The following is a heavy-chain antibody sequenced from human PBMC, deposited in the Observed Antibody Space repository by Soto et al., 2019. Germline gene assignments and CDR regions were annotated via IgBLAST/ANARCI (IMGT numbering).Heavy chain of an antibody. CDR1: GYTFTGYY. CDR3: ARDRITMVRGVTHENWFDP. CDR2: INPNGGGT. D-gene: IGHD3-10*01. Sequence: ASVKVSCKASGYTFTGYYMHWVRQAPGQGLEWMGWINPNGGGTNYAQKFQGWVTMTRDTSISTAYMELSRLRSDDTAVYYCARDRITMVRGVTHENWFDPWGQGTLVTVS. V-gene: IGHV1-2*04. J-gene: IGHJ5*02.